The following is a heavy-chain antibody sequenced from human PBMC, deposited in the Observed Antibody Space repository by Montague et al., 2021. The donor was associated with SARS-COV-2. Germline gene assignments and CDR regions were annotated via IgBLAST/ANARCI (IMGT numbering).Heavy chain of an antibody. J-gene: IGHJ3*02. CDR2: NNYRGHT. V-gene: IGHV4-59*11. D-gene: IGHD6-19*01. CDR1: GGSISNHH. CDR3: ARGSGWMGNAFDI. Sequence: SETLSLTCTVSGGSISNHHWSWTSHPPGKRLEWIGDNNYRGHTNNKPSLKSRVTISVDTSKNQFSLKLSSVTAADTAVYYCARGSGWMGNAFDIWGQGTM.